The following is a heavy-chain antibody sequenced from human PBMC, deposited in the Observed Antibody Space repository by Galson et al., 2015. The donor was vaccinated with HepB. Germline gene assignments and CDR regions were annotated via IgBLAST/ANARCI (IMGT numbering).Heavy chain of an antibody. CDR2: IWYDGSNK. CDR1: GFTFSSYG. CDR3: ARGAYSTMVRGVIGVGAFDI. V-gene: IGHV3-33*08. J-gene: IGHJ3*02. Sequence: SLRLSCAASGFTFSSYGMHWVRQAPGKGLEWVAVIWYDGSNKYYADSVKGRFTISRDNSKNTLYLQMNSLRAEDTAVYYCARGAYSTMVRGVIGVGAFDIWGQGTMVTVSS. D-gene: IGHD3-10*01.